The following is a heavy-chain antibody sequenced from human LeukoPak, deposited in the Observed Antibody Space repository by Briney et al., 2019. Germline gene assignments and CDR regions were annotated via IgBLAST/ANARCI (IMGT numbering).Heavy chain of an antibody. D-gene: IGHD6-13*01. CDR2: ISGSGGST. CDR3: AKAPSSSWYREAFHY. J-gene: IGHJ4*02. V-gene: IGHV3-23*01. Sequence: PGGSLRLSCAASGFTFSSYAMHWVRQAPGKGLEWVSAISGSGGSTYYADSVKGRFTISRDNSKNTLYLQMNSLRAEDTAVYYCAKAPSSSWYREAFHYWGQGTLVTVSS. CDR1: GFTFSSYA.